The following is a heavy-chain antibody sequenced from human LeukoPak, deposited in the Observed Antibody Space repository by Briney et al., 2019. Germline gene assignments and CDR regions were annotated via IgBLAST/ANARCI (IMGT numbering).Heavy chain of an antibody. Sequence: QAGGSLRLSCAASGFTFSGSAMHWVRQASGKGLEWVGRIRSKANSYATAYAASVKGRFTISRDDSKNTAYLQMNSLKTEDTAVYYCYMYYYGSGSYNPPFYFDYWGQGTLVTVSS. J-gene: IGHJ4*02. CDR1: GFTFSGSA. CDR2: IRSKANSYAT. CDR3: YMYYYGSGSYNPPFYFDY. D-gene: IGHD3-10*01. V-gene: IGHV3-73*01.